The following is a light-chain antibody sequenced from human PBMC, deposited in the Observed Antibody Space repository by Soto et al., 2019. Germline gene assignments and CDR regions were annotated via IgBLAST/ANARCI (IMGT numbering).Light chain of an antibody. CDR1: QSVSSN. CDR2: GAS. Sequence: EIVMTQSPATLSASPGERVILSCRASQSVSSNLAWYQQKPGQAPRPLMYGASTRATGIPARFSGSGSGTEFTLTISSLQSEDFAVYYCQQHKNWPLTFGGGTKVEIK. V-gene: IGKV3-15*01. J-gene: IGKJ4*01. CDR3: QQHKNWPLT.